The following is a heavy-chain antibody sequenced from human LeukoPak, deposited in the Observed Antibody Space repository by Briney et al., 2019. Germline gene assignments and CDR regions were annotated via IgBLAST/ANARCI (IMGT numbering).Heavy chain of an antibody. CDR3: ARRYSSSWYRGPNWFDP. CDR1: GGSFSGYY. J-gene: IGHJ5*02. Sequence: KTSETLSLTCAVYGGSFSGYYWSWIRQPPGKGLEWIGEINHSGSTNYNPSLKSRVTISVDTSKNQFSLKLSSVTAADTAVYYCARRYSSSWYRGPNWFDPWGQGTLVTVSS. V-gene: IGHV4-34*01. CDR2: INHSGST. D-gene: IGHD6-13*01.